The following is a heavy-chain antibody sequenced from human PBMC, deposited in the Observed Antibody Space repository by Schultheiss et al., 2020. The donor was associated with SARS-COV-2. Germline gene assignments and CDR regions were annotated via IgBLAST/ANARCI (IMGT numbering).Heavy chain of an antibody. Sequence: SETLSLTCAVSGYSISSGYYWGWIRQPAGKGLEWIGRIYTSGSTNYNPSLKSRVTISVDTSKNQFSLKLSSVTAADTAVYYCARVDCSSTSCYERDYYYYGMDVWGQGTTVTVAS. CDR1: GYSISSGYY. J-gene: IGHJ6*02. CDR3: ARVDCSSTSCYERDYYYYGMDV. V-gene: IGHV4-38-2*01. D-gene: IGHD2-2*01. CDR2: IYTSGST.